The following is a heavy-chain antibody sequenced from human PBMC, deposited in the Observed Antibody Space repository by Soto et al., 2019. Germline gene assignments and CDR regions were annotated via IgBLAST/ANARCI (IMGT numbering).Heavy chain of an antibody. CDR1: GFTFSSYW. CDR2: INSDGSST. J-gene: IGHJ6*02. D-gene: IGHD3-10*01. V-gene: IGHV3-74*01. Sequence: GGSLRLSCAASGFTFSSYWMHWVRQAPGKGLVWVSRINSDGSSTSYADSVKGRFTISRDKAKNTLYLQMNSLRAEDTAVYYCARGPWFGSKRYYYYYGMDVWGQGTTVTVSS. CDR3: ARGPWFGSKRYYYYYGMDV.